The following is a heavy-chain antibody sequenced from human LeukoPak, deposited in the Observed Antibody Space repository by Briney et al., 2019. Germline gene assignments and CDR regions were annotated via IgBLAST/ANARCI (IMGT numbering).Heavy chain of an antibody. CDR2: MSAYNGKT. CDR3: ARGTYYDFWSGLDY. D-gene: IGHD3-3*01. CDR1: RYTVTNSG. J-gene: IGHJ4*02. Sequence: ASVKVSGKASRYTVTNSGISWVCQAPEQGFEWMGWMSAYNGKTNYAQKLQGRVTMTTDTSTSTDYMELRSLRSDDTAVYYCARGTYYDFWSGLDYWGQGTLVTVSS. V-gene: IGHV1-18*01.